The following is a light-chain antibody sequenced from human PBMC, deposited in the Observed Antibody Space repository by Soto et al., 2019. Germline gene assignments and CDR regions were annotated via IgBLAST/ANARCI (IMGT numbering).Light chain of an antibody. CDR1: QGIRND. Sequence: DLLMHQSPSSLPASVGDRVTLTFRASQGIRNDLGWFQQRPGKAPKRLIHAASSLEGGVSSRFSGSGSGTEFTLTISSLHPDDFATYYCLQHNSYPWTFGQGTKVDIK. V-gene: IGKV1-17*01. CDR2: AAS. CDR3: LQHNSYPWT. J-gene: IGKJ1*01.